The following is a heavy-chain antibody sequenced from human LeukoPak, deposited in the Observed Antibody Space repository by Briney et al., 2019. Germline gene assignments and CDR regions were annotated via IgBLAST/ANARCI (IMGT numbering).Heavy chain of an antibody. V-gene: IGHV3-23*01. CDR2: ISGTGGST. CDR3: AKDYSKTSYYGSGTYYRPNWFDP. CDR1: GFTFSTYA. D-gene: IGHD3-10*01. J-gene: IGHJ5*02. Sequence: GGSLRLSCAASGFTFSTYAMTWVRQAPGKGLEWVSLISGTGGSTYYADSVKGRFTISRDNSKNTLYLQMNSLRAEDTAVYYCAKDYSKTSYYGSGTYYRPNWFDPWGQGTLVTVSS.